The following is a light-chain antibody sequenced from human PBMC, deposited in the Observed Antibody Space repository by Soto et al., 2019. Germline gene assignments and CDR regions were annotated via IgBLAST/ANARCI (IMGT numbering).Light chain of an antibody. CDR1: GAGRSY. CDR2: DAS. CDR3: LHRMNWPLT. J-gene: IGKJ5*01. Sequence: IVLPQSAATLSLSPVEGATLSCGASGAGRSYLLWYPQKTGQDPRLLTYDASKRATGIPDRFSGSGSETDVTLTISSLEAEDLGVYYCLHRMNWPLTFGQGTRLEIK. V-gene: IGKV3-11*01.